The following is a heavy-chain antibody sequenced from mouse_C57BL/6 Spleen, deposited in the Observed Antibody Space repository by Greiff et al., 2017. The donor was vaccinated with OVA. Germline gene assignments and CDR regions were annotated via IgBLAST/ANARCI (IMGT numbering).Heavy chain of an antibody. V-gene: IGHV1-78*01. J-gene: IGHJ3*01. CDR1: GYTFTDHT. CDR3: ARDDHGGAWFAY. D-gene: IGHD2-4*01. CDR2: IYPRDGST. Sequence: VKLMESDAELVKPGASVKISCKVSGYTFTDHTIHWMKQRPEQGLEWIGYIYPRDGSTKYNEKFKGKATLTADKSSSTAYMQLNSLTSEDSAVYFFARDDHGGAWFAYWGQGTLVTVSA.